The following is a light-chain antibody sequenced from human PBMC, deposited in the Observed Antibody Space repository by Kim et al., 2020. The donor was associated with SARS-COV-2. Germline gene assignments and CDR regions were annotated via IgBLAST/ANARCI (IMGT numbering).Light chain of an antibody. J-gene: IGLJ3*02. CDR3: NSRDSSGNHVL. V-gene: IGLV3-19*01. Sequence: GQTVTSTGQGGGLRGYYASWFRQKSGQAPILVIYGDKNRPSGVPDRFSGSGSGNTASLTITGAQAEDEADYYCNSRDSSGNHVLFGGGTQLTVL. CDR2: GDK. CDR1: GLRGYY.